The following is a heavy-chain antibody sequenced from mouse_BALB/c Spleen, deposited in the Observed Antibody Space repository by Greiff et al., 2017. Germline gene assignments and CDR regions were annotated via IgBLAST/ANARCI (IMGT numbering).Heavy chain of an antibody. D-gene: IGHD2-14*01. Sequence: EVQLQQSGPELVKPGASVKISCKASGYSFTSYYMHWVKQSHGKSLEGIGYIDPFNGGTSYNQKFKGKATLTVDKSASTAYMHLSSLTSEDSAVYYCARGDRYDDMDYWGQGTSVTVSS. CDR2: IDPFNGGT. V-gene: IGHV1S135*01. CDR1: GYSFTSYY. J-gene: IGHJ4*01. CDR3: ARGDRYDDMDY.